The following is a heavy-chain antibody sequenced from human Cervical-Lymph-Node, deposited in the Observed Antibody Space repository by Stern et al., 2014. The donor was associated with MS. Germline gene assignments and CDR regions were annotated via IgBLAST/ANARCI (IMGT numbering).Heavy chain of an antibody. Sequence: QVQLVQSGNEVKKPGASVKVSCEASGYTFTSYGISWVRQAPGQGLAWMGWISAYNGNTNYEQKFQDRVTMTTDTSTSTVYMELRNLRSDDAALYYCARAAGILDFWGQGTLVTVSS. J-gene: IGHJ4*02. CDR2: ISAYNGNT. D-gene: IGHD1-1*01. CDR1: GYTFTSYG. V-gene: IGHV1-18*01. CDR3: ARAAGILDF.